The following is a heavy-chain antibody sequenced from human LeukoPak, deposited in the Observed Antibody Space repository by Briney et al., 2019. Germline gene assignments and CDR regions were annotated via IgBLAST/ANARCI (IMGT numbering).Heavy chain of an antibody. V-gene: IGHV3-73*01. CDR1: GFNFTGSA. J-gene: IGHJ4*02. CDR3: TALSY. Sequence: PGGSLRLSCAASGFNFTGSAMHWVRQAFGKGLEWVGRVRGKANNYATEYAEPVEGRVAISRDDSKNTAYLQMDNLKTEDTALYYCTALSYWGRGTLVTVSS. CDR2: VRGKANNYAT.